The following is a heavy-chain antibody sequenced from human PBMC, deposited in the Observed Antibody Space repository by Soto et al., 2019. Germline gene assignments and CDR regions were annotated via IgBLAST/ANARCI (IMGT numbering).Heavy chain of an antibody. D-gene: IGHD2-2*01. CDR1: GGSISSYY. Sequence: PSETLSLTCTVSGGSISSYYWSWIRQPPGKGLEWIGYIYYSGSTNYNPSLKSRVTISVDTSKNQFSLKLSSVTAADTAVYYCARHVVRSGYYFDYWGQGTLVTVSS. CDR2: IYYSGST. V-gene: IGHV4-59*08. CDR3: ARHVVRSGYYFDY. J-gene: IGHJ4*02.